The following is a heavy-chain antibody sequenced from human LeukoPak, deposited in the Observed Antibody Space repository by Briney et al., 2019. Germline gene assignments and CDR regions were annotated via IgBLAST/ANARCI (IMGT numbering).Heavy chain of an antibody. J-gene: IGHJ6*04. V-gene: IGHV1-69*06. CDR1: GGTFSSYA. D-gene: IGHD2-15*01. CDR3: ARALSPHPSGYCSGGSCYSPYYGMDV. CDR2: VIPIFDPA. Sequence: GASVKLFCKASGGTFSSYAISWVRQAPGQGLEWMVGVIPIFDPANYAQKFQGRVTITADKSTSTAYMELSSLRSEDTGVYYCARALSPHPSGYCSGGSCYSPYYGMDVWGKGTTVTVSS.